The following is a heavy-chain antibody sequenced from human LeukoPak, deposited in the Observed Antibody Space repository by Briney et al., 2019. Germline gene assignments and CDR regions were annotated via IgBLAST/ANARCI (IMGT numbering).Heavy chain of an antibody. Sequence: GGSLRLSCAASGFTFSSYEMNWVRQAPGKGLGWVSYISSSSRAIFYADSVKGRFTISRDNAKNSLYLQMNSLRGEDTAVYYCAREGEWELRLDYWGQGTLVTVSS. CDR1: GFTFSSYE. CDR2: ISSSSRAI. CDR3: AREGEWELRLDY. V-gene: IGHV3-48*03. D-gene: IGHD1-26*01. J-gene: IGHJ4*02.